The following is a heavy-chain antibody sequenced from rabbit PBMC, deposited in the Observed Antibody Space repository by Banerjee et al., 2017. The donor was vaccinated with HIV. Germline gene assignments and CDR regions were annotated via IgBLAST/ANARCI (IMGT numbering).Heavy chain of an antibody. V-gene: IGHV1S43*01. Sequence: QEQLEESGGDLVKPGASLTLTCKASGIDLSSRYLMCWVRQAPGKGLELIACIYSSNGDKWYASWVNGRFTISRSTSLNTVDLKMTSLTVADTATYFCGRDRDGDAGYGSLALWGPGTLVT. CDR2: IYSSNGDK. CDR3: GRDRDGDAGYGSLAL. D-gene: IGHD6-1*01. J-gene: IGHJ4*01. CDR1: GIDLSSRYL.